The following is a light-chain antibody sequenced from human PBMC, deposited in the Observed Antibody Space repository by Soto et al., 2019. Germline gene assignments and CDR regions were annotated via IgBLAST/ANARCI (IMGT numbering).Light chain of an antibody. CDR2: TNR. Sequence: QSVLTQPPSVSGAPGQRVTISCAGSGSNIGAFDVHWYQQLPGRAPNIVINTNRDRPSGVPDRFSGSKSGNTASLTVSGLQAEDEADYYCSSYAGSNNLFFGGGTKLTVL. CDR3: SSYAGSNNLF. V-gene: IGLV1-40*01. CDR1: GSNIGAFD. J-gene: IGLJ2*01.